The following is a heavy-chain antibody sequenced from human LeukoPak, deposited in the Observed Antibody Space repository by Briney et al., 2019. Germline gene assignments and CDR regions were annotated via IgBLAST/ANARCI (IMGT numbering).Heavy chain of an antibody. Sequence: SETLSLTCTVSGGSISSYYWSWVRQPPGKGLEWIGYIYYSGSTNYNPSLKSRVTMSVDTSKKQFSLKLRSVTAADTAVYYCARDGSGSYYLRAFDIWGQGTMVTVSS. CDR3: ARDGSGSYYLRAFDI. J-gene: IGHJ3*02. CDR2: IYYSGST. D-gene: IGHD1-26*01. CDR1: GGSISSYY. V-gene: IGHV4-59*01.